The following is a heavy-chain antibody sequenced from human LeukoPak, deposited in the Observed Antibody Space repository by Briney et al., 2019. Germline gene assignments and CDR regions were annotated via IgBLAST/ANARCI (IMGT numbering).Heavy chain of an antibody. Sequence: GGSLRLSCAASGFTFTNFDMVWVRQAPGKGLEWVSGISNGGDRAYYADSVKGRFTISRDNSKNTLYLQMNSLRAEDTAVYYCAKDEDSSSWYVGYWGQGTLVTVSS. D-gene: IGHD6-13*01. CDR1: GFTFTNFD. CDR3: AKDEDSSSWYVGY. J-gene: IGHJ4*02. V-gene: IGHV3-23*01. CDR2: ISNGGDRA.